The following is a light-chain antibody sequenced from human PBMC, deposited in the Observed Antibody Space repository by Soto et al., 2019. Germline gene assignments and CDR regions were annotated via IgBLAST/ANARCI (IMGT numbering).Light chain of an antibody. CDR1: QSVSSD. CDR3: QQYNDWWT. Sequence: EIVMTQSPATLSVSPGERATLSCRASQSVSSDLDWYQQKPGQAPRILIHGASTRATGIPARFSGSGSGTDFTLTISSLQSDDLAVYYCQQYNDWWTFGQGTKVEIK. J-gene: IGKJ1*01. CDR2: GAS. V-gene: IGKV3-15*01.